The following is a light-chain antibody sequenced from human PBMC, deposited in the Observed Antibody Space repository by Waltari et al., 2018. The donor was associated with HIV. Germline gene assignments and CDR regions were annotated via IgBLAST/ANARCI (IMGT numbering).Light chain of an antibody. V-gene: IGKV1-9*01. CDR3: QQLKEDPWT. J-gene: IGKJ1*01. CDR1: QDIRNY. Sequence: DIQLTQSPSFLSASVGDRVTIPCRASQDIRNYLAWYQQKLGKAPKLLIYAASSLQSGVPSRCSGSGYGTQCTLTINRLQPEDFATYHCQQLKEDPWTFGQGTQVEIK. CDR2: AAS.